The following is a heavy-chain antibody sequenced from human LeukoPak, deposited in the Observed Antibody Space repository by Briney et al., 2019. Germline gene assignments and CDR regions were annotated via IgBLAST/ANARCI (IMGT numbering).Heavy chain of an antibody. Sequence: ASVKVSCKASGYTFTDFYMNWVRQASGQGLEWMGIINPSGASTSCAQKFQGRVTMTRDTSTSTVYMELRSLRSEDTAVYYCARADRRRPPSSIGWYSENIFDYWGQGTLVTVSS. J-gene: IGHJ4*02. CDR1: GYTFTDFY. CDR3: ARADRRRPPSSIGWYSENIFDY. CDR2: INPSGAST. V-gene: IGHV1-46*01. D-gene: IGHD6-13*01.